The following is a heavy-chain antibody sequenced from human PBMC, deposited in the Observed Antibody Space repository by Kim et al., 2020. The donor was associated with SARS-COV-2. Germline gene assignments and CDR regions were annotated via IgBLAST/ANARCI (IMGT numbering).Heavy chain of an antibody. Sequence: SGPTLVNPTQTLTLTTFSGFSLSTSGVGVGWIRQPPGKALEWLALIYWDDDKRYSPSLKSRLTITKDTSKNQVVLTMTNMDPVDTATYYCAHHNFSGWYSYYFDYWGQGTLVTVSS. CDR3: AHHNFSGWYSYYFDY. J-gene: IGHJ4*02. CDR2: IYWDDDK. CDR1: GFSLSTSGVG. D-gene: IGHD6-19*01. V-gene: IGHV2-5*02.